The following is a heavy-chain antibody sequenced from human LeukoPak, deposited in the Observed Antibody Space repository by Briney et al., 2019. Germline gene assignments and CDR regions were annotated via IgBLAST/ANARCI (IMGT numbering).Heavy chain of an antibody. Sequence: GGSLRLSCAASGFTFDDYAMHWVRQAPGKGLEWVSGISWNSGSIGYADSVKGRFTISRDNAKNSLYLQMNSLRAEDTALYYCAKNGPDSSGGYYFDYWGQGTLVTVSS. V-gene: IGHV3-9*01. CDR1: GFTFDDYA. CDR2: ISWNSGSI. D-gene: IGHD6-19*01. CDR3: AKNGPDSSGGYYFDY. J-gene: IGHJ4*02.